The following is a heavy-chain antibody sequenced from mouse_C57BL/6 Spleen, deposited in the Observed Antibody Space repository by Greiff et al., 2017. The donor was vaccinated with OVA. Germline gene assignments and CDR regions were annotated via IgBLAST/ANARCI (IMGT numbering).Heavy chain of an antibody. V-gene: IGHV5-17*01. CDR2: ISSGSSTI. J-gene: IGHJ4*01. Sequence: EVHLVESGGGLVKPGGSLKLSCAASGFTFSDYGMHWVRQAPEKGLEWVAYISSGSSTIYYADTVKGRFTISRDNAKNTLFLQMTSLRSEDTAMYYCARDNGYYSLYAMDYWGQGTSVTVSS. CDR1: GFTFSDYG. D-gene: IGHD2-3*01. CDR3: ARDNGYYSLYAMDY.